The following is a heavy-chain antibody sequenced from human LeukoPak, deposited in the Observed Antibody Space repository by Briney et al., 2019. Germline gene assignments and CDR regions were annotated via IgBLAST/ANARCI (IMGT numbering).Heavy chain of an antibody. CDR2: INHSGST. J-gene: IGHJ4*02. V-gene: IGHV4-34*01. CDR3: ARGTGTINFDY. CDR1: GGSFSGYY. D-gene: IGHD5-12*01. Sequence: PSETLSLTCAVYGGSFSGYYWSWIRQPPGKGLEWIGEINHSGSTNYNPSLKSRVTISVDTSKNQFSLKLSSVTAADTAVYYCARGTGTINFDYWGQGTLVTVSS.